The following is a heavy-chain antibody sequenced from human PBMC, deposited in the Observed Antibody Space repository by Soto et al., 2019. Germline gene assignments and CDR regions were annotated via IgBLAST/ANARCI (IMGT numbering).Heavy chain of an antibody. J-gene: IGHJ6*02. CDR1: GFTFSSYG. Sequence: GSLRLSCAASGFTFSSYGMHWVRQAPGKGLEWVAVISYDGSNKYYADSVKGRFTISRDNSKNTLYLQMNSLRAEDTAVYYCAKDFSPTLVTIFGVVPYDGMDVWGQGTTVTVSS. CDR2: ISYDGSNK. CDR3: AKDFSPTLVTIFGVVPYDGMDV. D-gene: IGHD3-3*01. V-gene: IGHV3-30*18.